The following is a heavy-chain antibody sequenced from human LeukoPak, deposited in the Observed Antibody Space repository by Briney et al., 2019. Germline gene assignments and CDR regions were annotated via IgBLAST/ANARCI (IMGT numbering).Heavy chain of an antibody. D-gene: IGHD2-15*01. J-gene: IGHJ4*02. CDR1: GFTFSSYA. Sequence: PGRSLRLSCAASGFTFSSYAMHWVRQAPGKGLEWVAVISYDGSNKYYADSVKGRFTISRDNSKNTLYLQMNSLRAEDTAVYYCAREGSGPNYYFDYWGQGTLVSVSS. CDR3: AREGSGPNYYFDY. CDR2: ISYDGSNK. V-gene: IGHV3-30*04.